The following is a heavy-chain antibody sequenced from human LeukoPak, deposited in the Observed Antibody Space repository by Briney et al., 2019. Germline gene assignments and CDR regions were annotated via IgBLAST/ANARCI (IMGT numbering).Heavy chain of an antibody. CDR3: VREGSGELYFQH. V-gene: IGHV3-74*01. CDR2: INSDGSST. J-gene: IGHJ1*01. CDR1: GFTFSSYW. Sequence: GGSLRLSCAAPGFTFSSYWMHWVRQAPGKGLVWVSRINSDGSSTSYADSVKGRFTISRDNAKNTLYLQMNSLRAEDTAVYYCVREGSGELYFQHWGQGTLVTVSS. D-gene: IGHD1-26*01.